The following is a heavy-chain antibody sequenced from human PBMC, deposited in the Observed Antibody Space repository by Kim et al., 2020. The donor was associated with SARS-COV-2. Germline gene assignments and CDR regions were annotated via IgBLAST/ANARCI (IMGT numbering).Heavy chain of an antibody. CDR1: GFTFSDSA. CDR3: TPGPGTTLAFWAAFG. Sequence: GGSLRLSCGASGFTFSDSAMHWVRRASGKGLEWVGRIRSKGNGYAKAYSASVRGRFTISRDDSRNTAYLQMNSLKNEDTADYDCTPGPGTTLAFWAAFG. V-gene: IGHV3-73*01. D-gene: IGHD1-1*01. J-gene: IGHJ3*02. CDR2: IRSKGNGYAK.